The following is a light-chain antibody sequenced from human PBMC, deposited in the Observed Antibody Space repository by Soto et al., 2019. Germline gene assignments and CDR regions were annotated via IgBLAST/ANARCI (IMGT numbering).Light chain of an antibody. V-gene: IGKV1-33*01. CDR3: QQYEDIPWT. Sequence: DIQMTQSPSSLSASVGDSVTITCQASQDINNYLNWYQQKPGHAPKLLIYDASNLETGVPSWFSGSGSGTDFTFTRVSLPPEDIATYYCQQYEDIPWTFGQGTKVQIK. CDR1: QDINNY. CDR2: DAS. J-gene: IGKJ1*01.